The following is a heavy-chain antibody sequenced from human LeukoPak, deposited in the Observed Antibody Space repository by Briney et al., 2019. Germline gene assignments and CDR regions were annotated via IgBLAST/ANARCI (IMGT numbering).Heavy chain of an antibody. CDR3: LGSGSWKYLEYDGPDI. CDR2: ISYGGNNK. Sequence: TGGSLRLSCAASGFTFSGYGMHWVRQAPGKGLEWVALISYGGNNKFYADSVRGRFTISRDNSRNTLFLQMNSLTPEDTANCANLGSGSWKYLEYDGPDIWGQGTMVIVSS. CDR1: GFTFSGYG. V-gene: IGHV3-30*03. D-gene: IGHD1-7*01. J-gene: IGHJ3*02.